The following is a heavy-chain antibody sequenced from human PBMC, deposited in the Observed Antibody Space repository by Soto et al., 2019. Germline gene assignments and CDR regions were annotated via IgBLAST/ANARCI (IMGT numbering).Heavy chain of an antibody. CDR3: ARSYNDGSERFDL. V-gene: IGHV3-30*03. J-gene: IGHJ4*02. CDR2: ISYDGSNK. D-gene: IGHD3-22*01. CDR1: GFTFSSYG. Sequence: PGGSLRLSCAASGFTFSSYGMHWVRQAPGKGLEWVAVISYDGSNKNYADSVKGRFTISRDNSKNTLYLQMNSLRAEDTAVYYCARSYNDGSERFDLWGRGTLVTVSS.